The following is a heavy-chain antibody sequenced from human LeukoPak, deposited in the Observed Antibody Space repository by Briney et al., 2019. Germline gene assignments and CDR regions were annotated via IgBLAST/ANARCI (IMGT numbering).Heavy chain of an antibody. D-gene: IGHD2-2*01. J-gene: IGHJ4*02. V-gene: IGHV4-59*01. CDR2: MFHSGSP. CDR1: RGSISSYY. Sequence: SETLSLTCTVSRGSISSYYWNWIRQSPWRGLEWIGYMFHSGSPNYNPSLKSRVAISIDTSKNQFSLKLSSVTAADTAVYYCARGSRYCSTTSCSSFDYWGQGTLVTVSS. CDR3: ARGSRYCSTTSCSSFDY.